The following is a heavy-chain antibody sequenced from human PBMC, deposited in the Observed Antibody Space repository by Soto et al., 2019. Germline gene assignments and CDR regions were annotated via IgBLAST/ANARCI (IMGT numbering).Heavy chain of an antibody. Sequence: GXSLRLSCAASGFTFGNAWLNWFRQAPVNGLEWFDRIKSKVDWGITAFAAAVKGRFAITRDDPKDMVYLQMNSLKTDYIGIYYCTTDSYSTIIVVRFDYWGHGTLVTVPS. V-gene: IGHV3-15*07. D-gene: IGHD2-2*01. CDR1: GFTFGNAW. J-gene: IGHJ4*01. CDR2: IKSKVDWGIT. CDR3: TTDSYSTIIVVRFDY.